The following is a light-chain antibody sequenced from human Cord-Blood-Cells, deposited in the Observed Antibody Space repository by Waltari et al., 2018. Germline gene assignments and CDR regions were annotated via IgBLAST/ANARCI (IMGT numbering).Light chain of an antibody. CDR3: QQYYSTPLT. CDR2: WAS. CDR1: PSVLYSSNNKNY. J-gene: IGKJ4*01. Sequence: DIVITQSPDPLAVSLGERATINCKSSPSVLYSSNNKNYLAWYQQKPGQPPKLLIYWASTRESGVPDRFSGSGSGTDFTLTISSLQAEDVAVYYCQQYYSTPLTFGGGTKVEIK. V-gene: IGKV4-1*01.